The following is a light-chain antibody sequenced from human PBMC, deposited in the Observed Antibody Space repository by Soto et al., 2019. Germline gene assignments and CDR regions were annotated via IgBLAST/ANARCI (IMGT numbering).Light chain of an antibody. V-gene: IGLV2-14*01. J-gene: IGLJ1*01. CDR2: EVS. Sequence: QSVLTQPASVSGSPGQSITISCTGTLRDVGSYNYVSWYQQHPGKAPKLMIYEVSNRPSGVSNRFSGSKSGNTASLTISGLQAEDEADYYCSSYTSSSPYVFGTGTKVTVL. CDR1: LRDVGSYNY. CDR3: SSYTSSSPYV.